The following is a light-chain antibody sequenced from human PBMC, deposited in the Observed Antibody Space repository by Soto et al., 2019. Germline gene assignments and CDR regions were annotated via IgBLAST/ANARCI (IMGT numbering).Light chain of an antibody. CDR3: QSYDTTNVV. Sequence: NFMLTQPHSVSESPGKTVTISCTRSSGSIASHYVQWYQQRPGSAPTTVIFEDNQRPSGVPDRFSGSIDSSSNSASLTISGLKTEEEADYYCQSYDTTNVVFGGGTKLTVL. J-gene: IGLJ2*01. CDR1: SGSIASHY. V-gene: IGLV6-57*04. CDR2: EDN.